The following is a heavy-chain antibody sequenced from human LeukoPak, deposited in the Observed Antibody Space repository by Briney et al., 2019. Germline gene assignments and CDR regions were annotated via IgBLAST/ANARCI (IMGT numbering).Heavy chain of an antibody. J-gene: IGHJ4*02. CDR2: IYNSGSP. D-gene: IGHD1-1*01. Sequence: SETLSLTCTVSGDSIISGGYHWSWIRQHPGKGLEWIGRIYNSGSPFYNTSLKSRVTISVDTSKNQFSLKLSSVTAADTAVYFCARDHTGNGHFDYWGQGTLVTVSS. V-gene: IGHV4-31*03. CDR1: GDSIISGGYH. CDR3: ARDHTGNGHFDY.